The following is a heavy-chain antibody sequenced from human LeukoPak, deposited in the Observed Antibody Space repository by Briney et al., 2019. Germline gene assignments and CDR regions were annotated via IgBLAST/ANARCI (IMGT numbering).Heavy chain of an antibody. Sequence: ETLSLTCAVYGGSFSSYYWSWIRQPPGKGLEWIGEINHSGSTNYNPSLKSRVTISVDTSKNQFSLKLSSVTAADTAVYYCARVRMTHYYYYGMDVWGQGTTVTVSS. D-gene: IGHD2-15*01. V-gene: IGHV4-34*01. CDR2: INHSGST. J-gene: IGHJ6*02. CDR1: GGSFSSYY. CDR3: ARVRMTHYYYYGMDV.